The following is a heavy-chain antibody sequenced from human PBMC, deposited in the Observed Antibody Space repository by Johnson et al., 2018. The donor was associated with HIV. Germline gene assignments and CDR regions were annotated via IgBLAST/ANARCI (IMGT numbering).Heavy chain of an antibody. J-gene: IGHJ3*02. CDR2: ISSSVSTI. CDR1: GFTVSSNY. Sequence: QEKLVESGGGLVQPGGSLRLSCAASGFTVSSNYMSWIRQAPGQGLEWVSYISSSVSTIYYADSVKGRVTISRDNAKNSLYLQMNSLRAEDTALYYCARVVGYKYGSAGDNDAFDIWGQGTMVTVSS. D-gene: IGHD5-18*01. V-gene: IGHV3-11*01. CDR3: ARVVGYKYGSAGDNDAFDI.